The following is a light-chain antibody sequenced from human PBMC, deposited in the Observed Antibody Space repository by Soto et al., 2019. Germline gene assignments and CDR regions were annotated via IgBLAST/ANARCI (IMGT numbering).Light chain of an antibody. V-gene: IGKV1-39*01. CDR2: VAS. CDR3: QQSYSIPYT. J-gene: IGKJ2*01. Sequence: DIQMTQSPSSLSASVGDRVTITCRASQSIDTNLNWYQQKPGEAPKLLTYVASNLQSGVPSRFSGSESGTDFTLTISSLQPDDFATYYCQQSYSIPYTFGQGTKLEI. CDR1: QSIDTN.